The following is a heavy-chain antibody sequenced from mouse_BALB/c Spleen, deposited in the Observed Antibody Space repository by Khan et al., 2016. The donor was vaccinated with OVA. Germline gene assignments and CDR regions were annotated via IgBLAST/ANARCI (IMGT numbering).Heavy chain of an antibody. CDR1: GFSFTSYG. J-gene: IGHJ2*01. CDR3: ARLEDI. D-gene: IGHD1-3*01. Sequence: QVQLKESGPGLVAPSQTLSITCTVSGFSFTSYGVHWVRQPPGKGLEWLGVIWAGESTNYNSALVSRLSTSKDKSKSQVFLKMNSLQAVETAMYYCARLEDIWGQGTTLTVSS. CDR2: IWAGEST. V-gene: IGHV2-9*02.